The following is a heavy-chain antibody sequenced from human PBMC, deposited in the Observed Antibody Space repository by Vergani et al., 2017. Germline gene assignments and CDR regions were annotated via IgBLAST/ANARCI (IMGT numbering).Heavy chain of an antibody. CDR3: ARLDGCAATEYCSRGDDY. Sequence: EVQLVESGGGLVQPGRSLRLSCAASGFTFDDYAMHWVRQAPGKGLEWVSGISWNSGSIGYADSVKGRFTISRDNAKNSLYLQMNSLRAEDTALYYCARLDGCAATEYCSRGDDYWGQGTLVTVSS. J-gene: IGHJ4*02. D-gene: IGHD2/OR15-2a*01. CDR2: ISWNSGSI. CDR1: GFTFDDYA. V-gene: IGHV3-9*01.